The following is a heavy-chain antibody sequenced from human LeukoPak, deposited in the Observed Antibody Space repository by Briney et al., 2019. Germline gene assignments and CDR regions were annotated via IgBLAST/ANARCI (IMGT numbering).Heavy chain of an antibody. CDR2: INHSGST. CDR3: ARLPGRIQLHRDY. Sequence: SETLSLTCAVYGGSFSGYYWSWIRQPPGKGLEWIGEINHSGSTNYNPSLKSRVTISVDTSKNQFPLRLSSVTAADTAVYYCARLPGRIQLHRDYWGQGTLVTVSS. J-gene: IGHJ4*02. CDR1: GGSFSGYY. D-gene: IGHD5-18*01. V-gene: IGHV4-34*01.